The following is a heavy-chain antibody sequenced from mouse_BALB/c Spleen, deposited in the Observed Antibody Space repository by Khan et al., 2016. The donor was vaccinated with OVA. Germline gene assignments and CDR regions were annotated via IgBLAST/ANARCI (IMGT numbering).Heavy chain of an antibody. V-gene: IGHV1S81*02. Sequence: QVQLQQPGAELVKPGASVKLSCKASGYTFTSYYMYWVKQRPGQGLEWIGGINPSSGGTNFNEKFKNKATLTVDKSSSTAYMQLSSRTSEDSAVYFCTRNRDWSFDVWGAGTTVTVSS. J-gene: IGHJ1*01. CDR1: GYTFTSYY. CDR3: TRNRDWSFDV. CDR2: INPSSGGT.